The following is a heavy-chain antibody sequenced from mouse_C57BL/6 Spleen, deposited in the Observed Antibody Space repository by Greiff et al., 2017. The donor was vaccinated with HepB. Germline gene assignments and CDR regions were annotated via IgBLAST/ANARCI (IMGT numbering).Heavy chain of an antibody. CDR2: ISYDGSN. Sequence: EVQLQESGPGLVKPSQSLSLTCSVTGYSITSGYYWNWIRQFPGNKLEWMGYISYDGSNNYNPSLKNRISITRDTSKNQFFLKLNSVTTEDTATYYCARGIPPMDYWGQGTSVTVSS. CDR3: ARGIPPMDY. CDR1: GYSITSGYY. J-gene: IGHJ4*01. V-gene: IGHV3-6*01. D-gene: IGHD5-1-1*01.